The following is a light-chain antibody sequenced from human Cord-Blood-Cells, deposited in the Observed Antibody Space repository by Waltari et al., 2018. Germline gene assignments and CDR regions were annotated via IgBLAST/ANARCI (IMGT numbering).Light chain of an antibody. J-gene: IGKJ1*01. CDR2: AAS. Sequence: DIQMTQSPSSLSASVGDRVTITCRASQGISNYLAWYQQKPGKVPTLLIYAASTLQSGVPSRFSGTGSGTDVTLTISSLQPEDVATYYCQKYNSAPRTFGQGTKVEIK. CDR1: QGISNY. CDR3: QKYNSAPRT. V-gene: IGKV1-27*01.